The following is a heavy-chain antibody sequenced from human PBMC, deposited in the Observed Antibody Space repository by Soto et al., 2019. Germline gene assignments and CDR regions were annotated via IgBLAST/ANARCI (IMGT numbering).Heavy chain of an antibody. Sequence: PGGSLRLSCAASGFTVSNAWMNWVRQAPGKVLEWVGRIKSKTDGGTTDYAAPVKGRFTISRDDSKNTLYLQMNSLKTEDTAVYYCTTDPVTMIVVVPSSGWGQGTLVTVSS. J-gene: IGHJ4*02. D-gene: IGHD3-22*01. V-gene: IGHV3-15*07. CDR2: IKSKTDGGTT. CDR3: TTDPVTMIVVVPSSG. CDR1: GFTVSNAW.